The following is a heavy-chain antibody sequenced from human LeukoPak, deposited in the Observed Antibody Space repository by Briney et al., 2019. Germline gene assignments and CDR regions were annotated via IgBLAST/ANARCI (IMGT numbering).Heavy chain of an antibody. CDR2: INPNSGGT. J-gene: IGHJ4*02. V-gene: IGHV1-2*02. D-gene: IGHD3-10*01. Sequence: ASVKVSCKASGYTFTSYYMHWVRQAPGQGLEWMGWINPNSGGTNYAQKFQGRVTMTRDTSISTAYMELSRLRSDDTAVYYCARVFPYYGSGSYYNTGPKFDYWGQGTLVTVSS. CDR1: GYTFTSYY. CDR3: ARVFPYYGSGSYYNTGPKFDY.